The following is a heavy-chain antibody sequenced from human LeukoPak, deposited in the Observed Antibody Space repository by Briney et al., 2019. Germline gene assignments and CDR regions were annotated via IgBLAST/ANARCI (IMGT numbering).Heavy chain of an antibody. CDR2: ISTSSHYI. V-gene: IGHV3-21*01. J-gene: IGHJ4*02. Sequence: GGSLRLSCAASGFTFSSYSMTWVRQAPGKGLEWVSSISTSSHYIYYADSMKGRFTISRDNAKNSLYLQMSSLRAEDTAVYYGARAPYPFGSGSHHYFDYWGQGTLVTVSS. CDR3: ARAPYPFGSGSHHYFDY. CDR1: GFTFSSYS. D-gene: IGHD3-10*01.